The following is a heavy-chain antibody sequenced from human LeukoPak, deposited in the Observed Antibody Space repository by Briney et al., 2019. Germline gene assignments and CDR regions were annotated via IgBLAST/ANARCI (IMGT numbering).Heavy chain of an antibody. CDR1: GGSIISSSYS. CDR3: ARGFRGDNFDY. V-gene: IGHV4-61*01. J-gene: IGHJ4*02. Sequence: SETLSLTCTVSGGSIISSSYSWSWIRQPPGKGLEWIGYIYYSGSTNYNPSLKSRVTISVDTSRNQFSLKLNSVTAADTAVYFCARGFRGDNFDYWGQGTLVTVSS. CDR2: IYYSGST. D-gene: IGHD7-27*01.